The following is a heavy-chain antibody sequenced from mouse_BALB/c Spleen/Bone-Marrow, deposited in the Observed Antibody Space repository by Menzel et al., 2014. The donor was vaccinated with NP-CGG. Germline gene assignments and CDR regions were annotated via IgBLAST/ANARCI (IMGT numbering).Heavy chain of an antibody. J-gene: IGHJ4*01. CDR3: ARHGFYYAMDY. V-gene: IGHV5-2*01. Sequence: DVHLVESGGGLVQPGESLKLSCESNEYEFPSHDMSWVRKTPEKSLELVAAINSDGGITNYPDTMERRFTISRDNTKKALYLQMSSLRSEDTALYYCARHGFYYAMDYWGQGTSVTVSS. CDR2: INSDGGIT. CDR1: EYEFPSHD.